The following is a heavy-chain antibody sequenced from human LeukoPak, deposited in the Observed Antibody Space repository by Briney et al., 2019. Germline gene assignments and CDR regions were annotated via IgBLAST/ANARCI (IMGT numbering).Heavy chain of an antibody. D-gene: IGHD5-24*01. CDR2: IYDSGST. CDR1: GGSISNYY. V-gene: IGHV4-59*01. J-gene: IGHJ6*03. Sequence: SSETLSLTCIVSGGSISNYYWSLIRQPPGKGLEWIGYIYDSGSTNYNPSLKSRVIISVDTSKNQFSLRLSSVTAADTAVYYCAREMATSGYYYYYMDVWGKGTTVTVSS. CDR3: AREMATSGYYYYYMDV.